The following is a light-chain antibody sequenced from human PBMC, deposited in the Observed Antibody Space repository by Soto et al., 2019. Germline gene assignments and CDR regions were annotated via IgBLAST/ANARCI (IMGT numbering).Light chain of an antibody. CDR3: QQYPGYT. J-gene: IGKJ2*01. V-gene: IGKV1-5*03. CDR2: KAS. CDR1: QSISSW. Sequence: DIQMTQSPSTLSASVGDRVTITCRASQSISSWLAWYQQKPGKAPKLLIYKASSLESGIPSRFRGSGSGTEFTLTISSLQPDDFATYYCQQYPGYTFGQGTKLEIK.